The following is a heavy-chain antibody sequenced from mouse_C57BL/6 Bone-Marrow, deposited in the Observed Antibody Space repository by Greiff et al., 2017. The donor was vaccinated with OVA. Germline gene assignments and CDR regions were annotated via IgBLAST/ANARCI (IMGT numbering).Heavy chain of an antibody. CDR2: ISYDGSN. V-gene: IGHV3-6*01. D-gene: IGHD2-3*01. J-gene: IGHJ4*01. Sequence: ESGPGLVKPSQSLSLTCSVTGYSITSGYYWNWIRQFPGNKLEWMGYISYDGSNNYNPSLKSRISITRDTSKNQFFLKLNSVTTEDTATYYCARGWLLRLYYAMDYWGQGTSVTVSS. CDR3: ARGWLLRLYYAMDY. CDR1: GYSITSGYY.